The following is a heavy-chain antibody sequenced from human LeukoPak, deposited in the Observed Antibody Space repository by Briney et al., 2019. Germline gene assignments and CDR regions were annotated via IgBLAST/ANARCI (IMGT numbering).Heavy chain of an antibody. CDR2: IRVDGRNK. J-gene: IGHJ5*02. Sequence: PGGSLRLSCEASATNYGMHWVRQAPGKGLEWVAFIRVDGRNKYYADSVKGRFTISRDNAKNSLYLQMNSLRAEDTAVYYCARAGRAYSSSWYWFDPWGQGTLVTVSS. CDR3: ARAGRAYSSSWYWFDP. CDR1: ATNYG. D-gene: IGHD6-13*01. V-gene: IGHV3-30*02.